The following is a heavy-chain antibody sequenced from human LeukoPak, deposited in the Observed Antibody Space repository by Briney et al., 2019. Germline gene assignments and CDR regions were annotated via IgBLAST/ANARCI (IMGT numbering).Heavy chain of an antibody. CDR3: ARDRSATLSSSSSWFDP. J-gene: IGHJ5*02. Sequence: PGGSLRLSCAASGFTFDDYGMSWVRQAPGKGLEWVSGINWNGGSTGYADSVMGRFTISRDNAKNSLYLQMNSLRAEDTALYYCARDRSATLSSSSSWFDPWGQGTLVTVSS. CDR2: INWNGGST. CDR1: GFTFDDYG. D-gene: IGHD6-6*01. V-gene: IGHV3-20*04.